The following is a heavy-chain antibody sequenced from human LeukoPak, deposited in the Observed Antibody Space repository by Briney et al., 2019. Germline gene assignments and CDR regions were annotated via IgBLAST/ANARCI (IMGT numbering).Heavy chain of an antibody. Sequence: SQTLSLTCAVSGGSISSGGYSWNWIRQPPGKGLEWIGYIYYSGSTYNNPSLKSRVTISVDTSKNQFSLKLSSVTAADTAVYYCARGRLQDRRGYYFDYWGQGTLVTVSS. CDR3: ARGRLQDRRGYYFDY. CDR1: GGSISSGGYS. D-gene: IGHD2-15*01. CDR2: IYYSGST. J-gene: IGHJ4*02. V-gene: IGHV4-30-2*01.